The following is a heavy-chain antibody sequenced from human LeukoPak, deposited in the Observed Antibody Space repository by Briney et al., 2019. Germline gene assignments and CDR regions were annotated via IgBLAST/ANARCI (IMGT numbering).Heavy chain of an antibody. CDR2: INHSGST. V-gene: IGHV4-34*01. CDR3: ARDLEWEAYFDY. J-gene: IGHJ4*02. D-gene: IGHD1-26*01. Sequence: GSLRLSCAASEFTFSSYWMSWVRQPPGKGLEWIGEINHSGSTNYNPSLKSRVTISVDTSKNQFSLKLSSVTAADTAVYYCARDLEWEAYFDYWGQGTLVTVSS. CDR1: EFTFSSYW.